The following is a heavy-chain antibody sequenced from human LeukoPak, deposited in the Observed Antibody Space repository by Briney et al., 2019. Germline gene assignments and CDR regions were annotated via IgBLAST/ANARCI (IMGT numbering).Heavy chain of an antibody. D-gene: IGHD4-17*01. CDR2: ISTYNGHT. J-gene: IGHJ4*02. CDR1: GYTSNTYG. V-gene: IGHV1-18*01. CDR3: ATGDPYSFDY. Sequence: GASVKVSCKAFGYTSNTYGISWVRQAPGQGHEYMGWISTYNGHTNYAQKFQDRVTMTAETSTNTGYMELRSLRSDDTAVYYCATGDPYSFDYWGQGTLVTVAS.